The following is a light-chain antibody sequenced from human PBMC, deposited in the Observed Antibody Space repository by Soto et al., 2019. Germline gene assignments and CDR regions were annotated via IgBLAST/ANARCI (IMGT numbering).Light chain of an antibody. V-gene: IGKV3-15*01. CDR2: AAS. CDR1: QSLSFN. CDR3: QQYNDNWPT. Sequence: EIVMTQSPATLSVSPGERSTLSCRASQSLSFNLAWYQQYPGPAPRLLICAASTRPTGIPARFSRSGSGTEFTPTISSPQSEDFAVYYCQQYNDNWPTCGQGTTV. J-gene: IGKJ1*01.